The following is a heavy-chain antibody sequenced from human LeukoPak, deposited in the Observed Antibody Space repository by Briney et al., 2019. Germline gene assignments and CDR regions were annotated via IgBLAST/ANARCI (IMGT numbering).Heavy chain of an antibody. V-gene: IGHV4-38-2*02. CDR3: ARAQFEYSGYDYFDY. CDR2: IYYSGST. D-gene: IGHD5-12*01. J-gene: IGHJ4*02. Sequence: SETLSLTCTVSGYSISSGYYWGWIRQPPGKGLEWIGSIYYSGSTNYNPSLKSRVTISVDTSKNQFSLKLSSVTAADTAVYYCARAQFEYSGYDYFDYWGQGTLVTVSS. CDR1: GYSISSGYY.